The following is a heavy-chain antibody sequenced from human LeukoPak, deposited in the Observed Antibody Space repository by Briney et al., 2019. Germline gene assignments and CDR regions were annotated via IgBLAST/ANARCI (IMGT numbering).Heavy chain of an antibody. Sequence: ASIKVSCKASGYTFTDYYIHWVRQAPGPGLEWMGWINPNNGGTNYAQKFQGRVTMTRDTSISTAYMELSRLRSDDTAVYYCAREVDYYDTSDYFPLGYWGQGTLVTVSS. CDR1: GYTFTDYY. CDR2: INPNNGGT. D-gene: IGHD3-22*01. V-gene: IGHV1-2*02. CDR3: AREVDYYDTSDYFPLGY. J-gene: IGHJ4*02.